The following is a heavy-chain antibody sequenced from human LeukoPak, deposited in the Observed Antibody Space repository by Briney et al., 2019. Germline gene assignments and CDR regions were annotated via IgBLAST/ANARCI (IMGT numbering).Heavy chain of an antibody. V-gene: IGHV1-8*01. CDR2: TNPNSGNT. D-gene: IGHD6-13*01. CDR3: AREEYSSSWVGGYYYGMDV. CDR1: GYTFTSYD. Sequence: ASVKVSCKASGYTFTSYDINWVRQATGQGLEWMGWTNPNSGNTGYAQKFQGRVTMTRNTSISTAYMELSSLRSEDTAVYYCAREEYSSSWVGGYYYGMDVWGQGTTVTVSS. J-gene: IGHJ6*02.